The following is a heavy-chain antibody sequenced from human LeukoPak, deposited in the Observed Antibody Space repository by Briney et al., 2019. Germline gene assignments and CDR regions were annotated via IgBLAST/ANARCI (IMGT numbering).Heavy chain of an antibody. CDR2: IYTSGST. CDR1: GGSISSGSYY. V-gene: IGHV4-61*02. CDR3: ARNFGPSGFDP. D-gene: IGHD3-10*01. J-gene: IGHJ5*02. Sequence: PSETLSLTCTVSGGSISSGSYYWRWLRQPAGRGLEWIGRIYTSGSTNYNPSLKSRVTISVDTSKNQFSLKLSSVTAADTAVYYCARNFGPSGFDPWGQGTLVTVSS.